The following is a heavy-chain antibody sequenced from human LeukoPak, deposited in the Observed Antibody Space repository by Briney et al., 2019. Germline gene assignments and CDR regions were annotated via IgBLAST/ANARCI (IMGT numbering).Heavy chain of an antibody. CDR1: GFTFSSYA. D-gene: IGHD4-11*01. V-gene: IGHV3-23*01. CDR3: AKSHTGYSNYG. Sequence: PGGSLRLSRAASGFTFSSYAMHWVRQAPGKGLEWVSAISGSGGSTYYADSVKGRFTISRDNSKNTLYLQMNSLRAEDTAVYYCAKSHTGYSNYGWGQGTLVTVSS. J-gene: IGHJ4*02. CDR2: ISGSGGST.